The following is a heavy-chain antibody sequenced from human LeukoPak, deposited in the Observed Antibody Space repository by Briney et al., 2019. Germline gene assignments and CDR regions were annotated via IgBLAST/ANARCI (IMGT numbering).Heavy chain of an antibody. D-gene: IGHD5-24*01. J-gene: IGHJ6*02. V-gene: IGHV4-30-2*01. CDR3: ARGARSYGMDV. CDR2: IYHSGST. CDR1: GGSISSGGYS. Sequence: SETLSLTCTVSGGSISSGGYSWSWIRQPPGKGLEWIGYIYHSGSTYYNPSLKSRVTIPVDRSKNQFSLKLSSVTAADTAVYYCARGARSYGMDVWGQGTTVTVSS.